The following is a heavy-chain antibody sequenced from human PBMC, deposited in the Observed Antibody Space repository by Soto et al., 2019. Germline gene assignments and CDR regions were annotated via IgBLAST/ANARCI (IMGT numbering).Heavy chain of an antibody. Sequence: PGGSLRLSCAASGFTFSSYAMHWVRQAPGKGLEWVAVISYEGSNKYYADSVKGRFTISRDNSKNTLHLQMDSLRAEDTAVYYFAREGTAMVFGFDYWGPRTLVTVSS. CDR3: AREGTAMVFGFDY. J-gene: IGHJ4*02. D-gene: IGHD5-18*01. CDR2: ISYEGSNK. V-gene: IGHV3-30-3*01. CDR1: GFTFSSYA.